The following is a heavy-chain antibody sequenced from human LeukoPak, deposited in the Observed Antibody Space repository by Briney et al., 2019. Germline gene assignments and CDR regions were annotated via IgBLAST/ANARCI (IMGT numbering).Heavy chain of an antibody. J-gene: IGHJ5*02. V-gene: IGHV4-59*01. CDR1: GGSISSYY. CDR3: ARGPEYYDILTGYFWFDP. CDR2: IYYSGST. Sequence: PSQTLSLTCTVSGGSISSYYWSWIRQPPGKGLEWIGYIYYSGSTNYNPSLKSRVTISVDTSKNQFSLKLSSVTAADTAVYYCARGPEYYDILTGYFWFDPWGQGTLVTVSS. D-gene: IGHD3-9*01.